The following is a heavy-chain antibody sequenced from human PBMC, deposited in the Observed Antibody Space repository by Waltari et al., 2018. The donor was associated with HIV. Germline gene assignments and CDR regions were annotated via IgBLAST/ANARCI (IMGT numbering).Heavy chain of an antibody. J-gene: IGHJ4*02. CDR2: ISRDNRES. Sequence: VRLMESGGGLVEPGGSLTISCAASGFTFSRYTMNWIRHIPGKGLEWLASISRDNRESYYSDSIKGRFTISRDNAANSVFLHMDRLRVDDTAQYFCVRDDPGYEPIDYWGRGTRVTVSS. CDR3: VRDDPGYEPIDY. CDR1: GFTFSRYT. D-gene: IGHD2-2*01. V-gene: IGHV3-21*02.